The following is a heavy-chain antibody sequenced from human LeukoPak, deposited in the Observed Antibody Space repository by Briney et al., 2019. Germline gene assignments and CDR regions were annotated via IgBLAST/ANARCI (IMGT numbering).Heavy chain of an antibody. J-gene: IGHJ4*02. D-gene: IGHD5-12*01. Sequence: GGSLRLSCAASGVTFSSDAMRWGRQAPGKGLEWVSGVSGSGGSTYYADSVKGRFTISRDNSKNTLYLQMNSLRAEDTAVYYCAKNLDIVATITGNWGQGTLVTVSS. CDR2: VSGSGGST. CDR1: GVTFSSDA. CDR3: AKNLDIVATITGN. V-gene: IGHV3-23*01.